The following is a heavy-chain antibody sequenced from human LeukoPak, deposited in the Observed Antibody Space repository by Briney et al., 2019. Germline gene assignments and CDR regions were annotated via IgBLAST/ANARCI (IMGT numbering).Heavy chain of an antibody. D-gene: IGHD1-1*01. CDR2: ISSRGSTI. Sequence: PGGSLRLSCAASRFTFSDHYMSWIRQAPGKGLEWVSYISSRGSTINYADSVKGRFTISRDNAKNSLFLQMNSLRAEDTAVYYCARVDQGGQLLFLEYWGQGTLVTVSS. CDR3: ARVDQGGQLLFLEY. V-gene: IGHV3-11*01. J-gene: IGHJ4*02. CDR1: RFTFSDHY.